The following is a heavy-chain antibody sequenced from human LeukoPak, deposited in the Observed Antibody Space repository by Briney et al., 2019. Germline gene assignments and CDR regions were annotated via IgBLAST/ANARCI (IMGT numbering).Heavy chain of an antibody. Sequence: ASVTVSFTASGYAFTDYYLHWVRQAQGQGQEWMGWISPNTGDTNYAQKFQGRVTMTSDTSITTAYMELSSLRSDDTAVYYCASPRHNWNYPDVWGQGTTVTISS. D-gene: IGHD1-7*01. CDR3: ASPRHNWNYPDV. V-gene: IGHV1-2*02. J-gene: IGHJ6*02. CDR2: ISPNTGDT. CDR1: GYAFTDYY.